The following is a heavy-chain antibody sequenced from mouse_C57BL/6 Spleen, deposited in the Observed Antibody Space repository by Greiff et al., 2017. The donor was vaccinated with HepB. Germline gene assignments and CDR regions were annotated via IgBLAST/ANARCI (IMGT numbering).Heavy chain of an antibody. CDR3: ARGGNYGSSVYYFDY. V-gene: IGHV1-50*01. CDR2: IDPSDCYT. Sequence: VQLQQPGAELVKPGASVKLSCQASGYTFTSYWMQWVKQRPGQGLEWIGDIDPSDCYTNYNQKFKGKATLTVDTSSSTAYMQLSSLTSADSAVYYCARGGNYGSSVYYFDYWGQGTTLTVSS. J-gene: IGHJ2*01. CDR1: GYTFTSYW. D-gene: IGHD1-1*01.